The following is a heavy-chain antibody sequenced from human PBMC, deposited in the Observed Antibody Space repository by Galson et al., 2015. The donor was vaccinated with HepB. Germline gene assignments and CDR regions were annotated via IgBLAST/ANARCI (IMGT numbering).Heavy chain of an antibody. D-gene: IGHD6-13*01. CDR3: ARHLRFRSSWFFDS. CDR1: GYTFTNYW. CDR2: INPSDSYT. V-gene: IGHV5-10-1*01. Sequence: QSGAEVKKPGESLTISCKGSGYTFTNYWINWVRQMPGKGLEWIGAINPSDSYTDYSPSFQGHVTILADKSIDTAYLQWSSLRASDTAIYYCARHLRFRSSWFFDSWGQGTLVTVSS. J-gene: IGHJ4*02.